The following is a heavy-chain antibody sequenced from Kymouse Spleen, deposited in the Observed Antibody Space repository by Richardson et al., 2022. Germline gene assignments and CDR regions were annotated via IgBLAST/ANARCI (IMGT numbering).Heavy chain of an antibody. Sequence: EVQLVESGGGLVQPGGSLKLSCAASGFTFSGSAMHWVRQASGKGLEWVGRIRSKANSYATAYAASVKGRFTISRDDSKNTAYLQMNSLKTEDTAVYYCTRHSYSGSYYYYYYGMDVWGQGTTVTVSS. CDR2: IRSKANSYAT. D-gene: IGHD1-26*01. V-gene: IGHV3-73*02. J-gene: IGHJ6*02. CDR3: TRHSYSGSYYYYYYGMDV. CDR1: GFTFSGSA.